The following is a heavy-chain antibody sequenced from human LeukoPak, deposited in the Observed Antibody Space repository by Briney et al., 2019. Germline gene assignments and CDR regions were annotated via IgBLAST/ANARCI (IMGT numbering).Heavy chain of an antibody. D-gene: IGHD2-2*01. V-gene: IGHV3-13*04. J-gene: IGHJ6*02. Sequence: GGSLRLSCAASGFTFSSYDMHWVRQATGKGLEWVSAIGTAGDTYYPGSVKGRFTISRENAKNSLYLQMNSLRAGDTAVYYCARGQNCSSISCYYYYGMDVWGQGTTVTVSS. CDR3: ARGQNCSSISCYYYYGMDV. CDR1: GFTFSSYD. CDR2: IGTAGDT.